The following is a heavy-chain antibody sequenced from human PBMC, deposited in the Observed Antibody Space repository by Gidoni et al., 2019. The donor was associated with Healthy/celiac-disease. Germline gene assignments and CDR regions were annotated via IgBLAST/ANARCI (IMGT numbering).Heavy chain of an antibody. CDR1: GYSFTSYW. CDR3: ATLTIWGWAAFDI. J-gene: IGHJ3*02. V-gene: IGHV5-51*01. Sequence: EVQLVQSGAEVRKPGASLKISCKGSGYSFTSYWIGWVRQMPGKGLEWMGVIYPGDSDTRYSPSFQGQVTISADKSISTAYLQWSSLKASDTAMYYCATLTIWGWAAFDIWGQGTMVTVSS. CDR2: IYPGDSDT. D-gene: IGHD3-16*01.